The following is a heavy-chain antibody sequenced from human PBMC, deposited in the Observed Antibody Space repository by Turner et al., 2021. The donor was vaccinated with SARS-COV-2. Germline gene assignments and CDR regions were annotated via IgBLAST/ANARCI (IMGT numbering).Heavy chain of an antibody. CDR2: INYNGDYT. CDR1: GVMFANYD. V-gene: IGHV3-23*01. J-gene: IGHJ3*02. Sequence: EVQLLESGGGLVQPGGSLMLACAASGVMFANYDMSWVRQVPGKGLEYVSSINYNGDYTFYADAVKGRFSISRDNSDNTLYLQMNSLRADDSAKYYCAGWLAPTNDAFEIWGQGTMVTVSS. CDR3: AGWLAPTNDAFEI. D-gene: IGHD6-19*01.